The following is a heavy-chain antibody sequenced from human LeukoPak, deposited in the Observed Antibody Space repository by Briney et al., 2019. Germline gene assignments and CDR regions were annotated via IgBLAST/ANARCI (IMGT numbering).Heavy chain of an antibody. Sequence: SETLSLTCAVYGGSFSGYYWSWIRQPPGKGLEWIGEINHSGSTNYNPSLKSRVTISVDTSKNQFSLKLSSVTAADTAVYYCARDRRFGELKDYWGQGTLVTVSS. CDR2: INHSGST. D-gene: IGHD3-10*01. CDR1: GGSFSGYY. J-gene: IGHJ4*02. CDR3: ARDRRFGELKDY. V-gene: IGHV4-34*01.